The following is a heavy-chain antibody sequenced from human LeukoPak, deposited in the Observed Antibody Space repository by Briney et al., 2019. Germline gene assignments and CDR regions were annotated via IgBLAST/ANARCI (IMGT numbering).Heavy chain of an antibody. CDR1: GGSISSYY. CDR2: IYYSGST. CDR3: ARVVRGAYYYDSSGYYYYFDY. V-gene: IGHV4-59*01. D-gene: IGHD3-22*01. J-gene: IGHJ4*02. Sequence: PSETLSLTCTVSGGSISSYYWSWIRQPPGKGLEWIGYIYYSGSTNYNPSLKSRVTISVDTSKNQFSLKLSSVTAADTAVYYCARVVRGAYYYDSSGYYYYFDYWGQGTLVTVSS.